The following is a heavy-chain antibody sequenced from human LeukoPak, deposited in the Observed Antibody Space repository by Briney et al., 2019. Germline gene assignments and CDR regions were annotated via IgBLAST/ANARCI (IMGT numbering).Heavy chain of an antibody. V-gene: IGHV4-39*07. D-gene: IGHD2-15*01. CDR1: GCSISSSSYF. CDR3: ARGSWWLSGGYVDY. J-gene: IGHJ4*02. CDR2: VHYSGST. Sequence: SETLSLTCSVSGCSISSSSYFWGWIRQPPGKGLEWIASVHYSGSTYYNPSLKSRVTISVDTSKNQFSLKLSSVTAADTAVYYCARGSWWLSGGYVDYWGQGTLVTVSS.